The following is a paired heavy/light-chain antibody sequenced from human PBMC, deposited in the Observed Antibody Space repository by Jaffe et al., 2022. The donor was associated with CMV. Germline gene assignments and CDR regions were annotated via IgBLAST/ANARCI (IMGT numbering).Heavy chain of an antibody. V-gene: IGHV3-30*18. J-gene: IGHJ4*02. D-gene: IGHD2-21*01. CDR2: ISYDGSNK. CDR1: GFTFSSYA. Sequence: QVHLVESGGGVVQPGRSLRLSCEISGFTFSSYAMHWVRQAPGKGLEWVAVISYDGSNKFYSDSVKGRFTVSRDNSKNTLYLQMNSLRPEDTAVYYCAKAPPVAYGDSEGYFDYWGQGALVTVSS. CDR3: AKAPPVAYGDSEGYFDY.
Light chain of an antibody. V-gene: IGLV1-40*01. CDR3: QSHDTGLSGTYV. CDR1: SSNIGAGFD. CDR2: GNS. Sequence: QSVLTQPPSVSGAPGQRVTISCTGSSSNIGAGFDVHWYQHLPGTAPKLLIYGNSNRPSGVPDRFSGSKSGTSASLAITGLLAEDEAYYYCQSHDTGLSGTYVFGTGTKVTVL. J-gene: IGLJ1*01.